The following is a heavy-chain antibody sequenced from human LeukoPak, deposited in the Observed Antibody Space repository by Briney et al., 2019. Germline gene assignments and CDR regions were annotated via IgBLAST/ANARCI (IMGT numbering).Heavy chain of an antibody. D-gene: IGHD5-12*01. V-gene: IGHV3-23*01. CDR1: GFTFSSYA. J-gene: IGHJ4*02. CDR2: ISGSGGST. CDR3: AKFPGRWLQFGYFDY. Sequence: TGGSLRLSCAASGFTFSSYAMSWVRQAPGKGLEWVSAISGSGGSTYYADSVKGRFTISRDNSKNTLYLHMNSLRAEDAAVYYCAKFPGRWLQFGYFDYWGQGTLVTVSS.